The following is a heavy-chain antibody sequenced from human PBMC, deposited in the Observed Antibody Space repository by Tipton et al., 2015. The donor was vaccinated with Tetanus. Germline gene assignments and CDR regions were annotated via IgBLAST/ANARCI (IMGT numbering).Heavy chain of an antibody. D-gene: IGHD3-16*01. CDR3: AKVVSYDYVWGSPQFDP. J-gene: IGHJ5*02. V-gene: IGHV3-23*01. Sequence: GSLRLSCAASGFTFSSYAMSWVRQAPGKGLEWVSAISGSGGSTYYADSVKGWFTISRDNSKNTLYLQMNSLRAEDTAVYYCAKVVSYDYVWGSPQFDPWGQGTLVTVSS. CDR2: ISGSGGST. CDR1: GFTFSSYA.